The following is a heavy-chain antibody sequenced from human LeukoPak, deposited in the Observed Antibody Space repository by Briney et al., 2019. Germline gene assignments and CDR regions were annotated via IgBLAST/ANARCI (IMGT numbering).Heavy chain of an antibody. J-gene: IGHJ3*02. CDR3: AKRVPGSAFDI. CDR2: ITGSGGGT. CDR1: GFTFSSYA. V-gene: IGHV3-23*01. D-gene: IGHD3-10*01. Sequence: GGSLRLSCAASGFTFSSYAMSWVRQAPGKGLEWVPAITGSGGGTYYADSVKGRFTISRDNSRNTLYLQMNSLRADDTAIYYCAKRVPGSAFDIWGQGTMVTVSS.